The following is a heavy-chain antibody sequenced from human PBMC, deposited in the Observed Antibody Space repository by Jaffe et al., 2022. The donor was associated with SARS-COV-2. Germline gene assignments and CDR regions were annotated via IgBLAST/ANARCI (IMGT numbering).Heavy chain of an antibody. CDR1: GYTFTGYY. CDR3: AREDLDEGYCSGGSCQSDYYYYGMDV. Sequence: QVQLVQSGAEVKKPGASVKVSCKASGYTFTGYYMHWVRQAPGQGLEWMGRINPNSGGTNYAQKFQGRVTMTRDTSISTAYMELSRLRSDDTAVYYCAREDLDEGYCSGGSCQSDYYYYGMDVWGQGTTVTVSS. D-gene: IGHD2-15*01. J-gene: IGHJ6*02. V-gene: IGHV1-2*06. CDR2: INPNSGGT.